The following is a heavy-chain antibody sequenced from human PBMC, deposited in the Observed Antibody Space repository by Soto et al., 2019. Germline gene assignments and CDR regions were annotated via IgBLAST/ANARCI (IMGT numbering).Heavy chain of an antibody. D-gene: IGHD3-10*01. J-gene: IGHJ6*02. CDR3: AKDLSYYGSGSYYYYYYGMDV. V-gene: IGHV3-30*18. CDR1: GFTFSSYG. CDR2: ISYDGSNK. Sequence: AGGSLRLSCAASGFTFSSYGMHWVRQAPGKGLEWVAVISYDGSNKYYADSVKGRFTISRDNSKNTLYLQMNSLRAEDTAVYYCAKDLSYYGSGSYYYYYYGMDVWGQGTTVTVS.